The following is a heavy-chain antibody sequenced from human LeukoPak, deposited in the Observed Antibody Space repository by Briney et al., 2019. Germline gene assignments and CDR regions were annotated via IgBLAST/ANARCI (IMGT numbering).Heavy chain of an antibody. CDR3: ARRTGGTMVRGVIRPWYFDY. V-gene: IGHV4-34*01. D-gene: IGHD3-10*01. J-gene: IGHJ4*02. CDR2: INHSGST. Sequence: SETLSLTCAVYGGSFSGYYWSWIRQPPGKGLEWIGEINHSGSTNYNPSLKSRVTISVDTSKNQFSLKLSSVTAADTAVYYCARRTGGTMVRGVIRPWYFDYWGQGTLVTVSS. CDR1: GGSFSGYY.